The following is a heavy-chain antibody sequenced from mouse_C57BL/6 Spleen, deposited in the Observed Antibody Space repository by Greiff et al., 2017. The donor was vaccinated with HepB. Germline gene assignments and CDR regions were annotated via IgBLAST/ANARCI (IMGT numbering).Heavy chain of an antibody. J-gene: IGHJ3*01. D-gene: IGHD2-4*01. CDR1: GYTFTSYW. V-gene: IGHV1-50*01. CDR2: IDPSDSYT. Sequence: QVQLKQSGAELVKPGASVKLSCKASGYTFTSYWMQWVKQRPGQGLEWIGEIDPSDSYTNYNQKFKGKATLTVDTSSSTAYMQLSSLTSEDSAVYYCARRDYDYPFAYWGQGTLVTVSA. CDR3: ARRDYDYPFAY.